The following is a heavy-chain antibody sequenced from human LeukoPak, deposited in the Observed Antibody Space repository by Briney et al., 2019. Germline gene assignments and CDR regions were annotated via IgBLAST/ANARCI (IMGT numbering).Heavy chain of an antibody. V-gene: IGHV3-33*06. D-gene: IGHD6-19*01. CDR1: GFTFTTHG. CDR3: AKDATRTSGWYYFDY. Sequence: GGSLRLSCAASGFTFTTHGFHWVRQAPGKGLEWVALIYSDGSRTYYADSVKGRFTVSRDDSKNTLSLQLNSLRAEDTAVYYCAKDATRTSGWYYFDYWGQGTLVTVSS. CDR2: IYSDGSRT. J-gene: IGHJ4*02.